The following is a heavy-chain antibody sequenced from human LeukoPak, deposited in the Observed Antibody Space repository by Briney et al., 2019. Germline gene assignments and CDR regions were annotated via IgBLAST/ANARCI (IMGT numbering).Heavy chain of an antibody. CDR3: ARGGGSWSHYFDY. CDR2: ISYDGSNK. J-gene: IGHJ4*02. Sequence: GRSLRLSCAASGFTFSSYAMHWVRQAPGKGLERVAVISYDGSNKYYADSVKGRFTISRDNSKNTLYLQMNSLRAEDTAVYYCARGGGSWSHYFDYWGQGTLVTVSS. CDR1: GFTFSSYA. V-gene: IGHV3-30*04. D-gene: IGHD6-13*01.